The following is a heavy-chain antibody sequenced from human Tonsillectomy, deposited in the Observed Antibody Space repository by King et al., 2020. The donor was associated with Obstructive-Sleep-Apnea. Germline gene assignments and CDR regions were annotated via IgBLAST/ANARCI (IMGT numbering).Heavy chain of an antibody. D-gene: IGHD3-10*01. CDR3: ARVTMVRGVPKPYFDY. Sequence: QLQESGPGLVKPSQTLSLTCTVSGGSISSGGYYWSWIRQHPGKGLEWIGYIYYSGSTYYNQSLKSRVTISVDTSKNQFSLKLSSVTAADTAVYYCARVTMVRGVPKPYFDYWGQGTLVTVSS. CDR1: GGSISSGGYY. J-gene: IGHJ4*02. V-gene: IGHV4-31*03. CDR2: IYYSGST.